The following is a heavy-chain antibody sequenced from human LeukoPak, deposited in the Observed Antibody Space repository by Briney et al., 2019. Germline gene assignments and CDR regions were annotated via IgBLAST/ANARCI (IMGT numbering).Heavy chain of an antibody. Sequence: ASVKVSCKASGYTFISYGISWVRQAPEQGLEWMGWISAYNGNTNYAQKLQGRVTMTTDTSTSTAYMELRSLRSDDTAVYYCARDGGSSPDYYYGMDVWGQGTTVTVSS. D-gene: IGHD2-15*01. CDR3: ARDGGSSPDYYYGMDV. V-gene: IGHV1-18*01. J-gene: IGHJ6*02. CDR1: GYTFISYG. CDR2: ISAYNGNT.